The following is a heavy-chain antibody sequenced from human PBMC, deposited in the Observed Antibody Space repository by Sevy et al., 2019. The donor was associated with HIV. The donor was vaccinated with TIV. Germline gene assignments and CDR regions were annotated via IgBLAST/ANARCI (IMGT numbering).Heavy chain of an antibody. CDR2: IRNDPDGGTT. Sequence: GESLKISCTASGFTFRNAWMTWVRQVPGKGLEWVGRIRNDPDGGTTDYAAPGRGRFTISRDDSKNTLYLKMNGLETGGTAVYYCGTDIVVQSGYSYDFSTFNPDLPHNSGADVWGQGTTVTVSS. J-gene: IGHJ6*02. CDR3: GTDIVVQSGYSYDFSTFNPDLPHNSGADV. CDR1: GFTFRNAW. V-gene: IGHV3-15*01. D-gene: IGHD5-12*01.